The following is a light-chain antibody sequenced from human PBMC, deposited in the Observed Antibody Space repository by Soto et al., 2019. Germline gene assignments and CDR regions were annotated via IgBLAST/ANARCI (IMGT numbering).Light chain of an antibody. CDR1: QSITTF. CDR3: QQSFSTPT. J-gene: IGKJ5*01. CDR2: SAS. Sequence: DIQMTQSPSTLSASVGDRVVITCRASQSITTFLSWYRQKPGKAPELLIYSASNLQSGVPSRFSGSGSGTDFTLTISGLQSEDFATYYCQQSFSTPTFGQGTRLEIK. V-gene: IGKV1-39*01.